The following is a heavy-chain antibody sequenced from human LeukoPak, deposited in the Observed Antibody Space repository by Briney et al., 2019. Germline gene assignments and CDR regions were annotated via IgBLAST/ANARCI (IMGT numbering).Heavy chain of an antibody. J-gene: IGHJ4*02. CDR1: GGSISSSGFY. Sequence: PSQTLSLTCTVSGGSISSSGFYWSWIRQHPGRGLVWIGYIYYSGSSHYNPSLKSRATISADTSENQFSLKLNSVTAADTAVYYCARVDAALVSVDYWGQGTQVTVSS. CDR2: IYYSGSS. D-gene: IGHD5-18*01. CDR3: ARVDAALVSVDY. V-gene: IGHV4-31*03.